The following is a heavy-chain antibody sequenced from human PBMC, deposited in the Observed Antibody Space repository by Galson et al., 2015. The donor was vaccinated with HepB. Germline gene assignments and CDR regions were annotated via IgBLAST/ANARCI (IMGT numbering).Heavy chain of an antibody. CDR1: GFTFSSYA. CDR2: ISGSGGST. CDR3: AKGPNGYGDYRLYFDY. V-gene: IGHV3-23*01. D-gene: IGHD4-17*01. J-gene: IGHJ4*02. Sequence: SLRLSCAASGFTFSSYAMSWVRQAPGKGLEWVSAISGSGGSTYYADSVKGRFTISRDNSKNTLYLQMNSLRAEDTAVYYCAKGPNGYGDYRLYFDYWGQGTLVTVSS.